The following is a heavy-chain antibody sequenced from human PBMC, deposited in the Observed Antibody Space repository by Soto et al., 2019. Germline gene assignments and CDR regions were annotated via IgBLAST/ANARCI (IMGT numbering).Heavy chain of an antibody. CDR1: GGTFSSYS. CDR3: ASDPGQYYYGMDV. Sequence: SVKVSCKASGGTFSSYSISWVRQAPGQGLEWMGGIIPIFGTANYAQKFQGRVTITADESTSTAYMELSSLRSEDTAVYYCASDPGQYYYGMDVWGQGTTVTVSS. J-gene: IGHJ6*02. V-gene: IGHV1-69*13. CDR2: IIPIFGTA.